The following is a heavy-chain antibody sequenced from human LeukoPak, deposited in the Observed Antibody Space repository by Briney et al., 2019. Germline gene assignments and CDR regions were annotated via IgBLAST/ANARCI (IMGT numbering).Heavy chain of an antibody. CDR1: GGTFCSYA. V-gene: IGHV1-69*13. J-gene: IGHJ4*02. D-gene: IGHD3-22*01. CDR2: IIPIFVTA. Sequence: GASVNVSCKASGGTFCSYAISWVRQAPGQGLEMMGGIIPIFVTANYAQTFQGRVTITADESTSTAYMELSSLRSEDTAVYYCARGGYYYDSSGYYSIKPIDYWGQGTLVTVSS. CDR3: ARGGYYYDSSGYYSIKPIDY.